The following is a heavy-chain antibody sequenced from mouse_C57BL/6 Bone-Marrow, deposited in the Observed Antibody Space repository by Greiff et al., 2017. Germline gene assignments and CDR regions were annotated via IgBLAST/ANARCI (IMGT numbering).Heavy chain of an antibody. J-gene: IGHJ2*01. D-gene: IGHD3-2*02. V-gene: IGHV1-69*01. CDR2: IDPSDSYT. CDR3: ARPGQLRSYYFDY. CDR1: GYPFTSYW. Sequence: VQLQQPGAELVMPGASVKLSCKASGYPFTSYWLHWVKQRPGQGLEWIGEIDPSDSYTNYNQKFKGKSTLTVDKSSSTAYMQLSRLTSEDSAVYYCARPGQLRSYYFDYWGQGTTLTVSS.